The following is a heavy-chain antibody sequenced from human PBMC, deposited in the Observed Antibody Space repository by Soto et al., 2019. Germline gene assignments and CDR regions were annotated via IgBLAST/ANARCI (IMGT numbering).Heavy chain of an antibody. Sequence: QVQLQQWGAGLLKPSDTLSLTCAVYGGSFSGYYWSWIRQPPGKGLEWIGEINHSGSTNYNPSLKSRVTISVDTSKNQFSLKLSSVTAADTAVYYCASGPREPQITMVRGVISYWGQGTLVTVSS. V-gene: IGHV4-34*01. CDR2: INHSGST. CDR3: ASGPREPQITMVRGVISY. CDR1: GGSFSGYY. D-gene: IGHD3-10*01. J-gene: IGHJ4*02.